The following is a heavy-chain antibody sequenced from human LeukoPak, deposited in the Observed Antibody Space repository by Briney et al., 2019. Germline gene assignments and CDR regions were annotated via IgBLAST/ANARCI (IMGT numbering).Heavy chain of an antibody. J-gene: IGHJ6*03. V-gene: IGHV1-69*05. Sequence: SVKVSCKASGGTFSSYAISWVRQAPGQGLEWMGGIIPIFGTANYAQKFKGRVTITTDESRSTAYMELSSLRSEDTAVYYCARVYGEGYYYYYMDVRGKGTTVTVSS. D-gene: IGHD4-17*01. CDR3: ARVYGEGYYYYYMDV. CDR1: GGTFSSYA. CDR2: IIPIFGTA.